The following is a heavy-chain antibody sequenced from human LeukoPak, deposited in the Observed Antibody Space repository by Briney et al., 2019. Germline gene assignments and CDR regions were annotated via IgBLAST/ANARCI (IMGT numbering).Heavy chain of an antibody. D-gene: IGHD3-10*01. J-gene: IGHJ4*02. CDR2: ISSRSTYI. CDR1: GFTFSSYW. CDR3: AFGELLSVPDY. V-gene: IGHV3-21*01. Sequence: GGSLRLSCAASGFTFSSYWMSWVRQAPGKWLEWVSSISSRSTYIYHADSVKGRFTISRDNAKNSLFLQMNSLRAEDTAVYYCAFGELLSVPDYWGQGTLVTVSS.